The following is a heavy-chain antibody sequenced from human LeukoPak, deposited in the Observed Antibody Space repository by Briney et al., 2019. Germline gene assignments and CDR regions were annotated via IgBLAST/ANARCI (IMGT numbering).Heavy chain of an antibody. CDR1: GFSVSANY. V-gene: IGHV3-66*02. D-gene: IGHD2-15*01. CDR2: IHNGGDT. CDR3: ARERYCSGASCPNSNRYFDF. Sequence: GGSLRLSCTASGFSVSANYMSWVRQAPWKGLEWVSVIHNGGDTYYADSVKGRFTISRDNSKNTLYLQMNSLRAEDTAVYYCARERYCSGASCPNSNRYFDFWGQGTLVTVSS. J-gene: IGHJ4*02.